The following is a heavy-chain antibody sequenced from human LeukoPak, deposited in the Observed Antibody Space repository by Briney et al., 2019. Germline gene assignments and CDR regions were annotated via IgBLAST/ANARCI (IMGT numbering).Heavy chain of an antibody. J-gene: IGHJ4*02. D-gene: IGHD3-22*01. CDR2: IYYSGST. CDR1: GGSISSSSYY. CDR3: ASGNYYDSSGRFDY. Sequence: PSETLSLTCTVSGGSISSSSYYWGWIRQPPGKGLEWIGYIYYSGSTNYNPSLKSRVTISVDTSKNQFSLKLSSVTAADTAVYFCASGNYYDSSGRFDYWGQGTLVTVSS. V-gene: IGHV4-61*05.